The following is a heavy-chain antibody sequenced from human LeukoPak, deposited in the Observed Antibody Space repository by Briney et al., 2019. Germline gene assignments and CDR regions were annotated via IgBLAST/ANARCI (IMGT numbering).Heavy chain of an antibody. V-gene: IGHV4-61*02. CDR2: IYTSGST. Sequence: SQTLSLTCTVSGGSISSGSYYWSWIRQPAGKGLEWIGRIYTSGSTNYNPSLKSRVTMSVDTSKNQFSPKLSSVTAADTAVYYCARGGGGPHFDYWGQGTLVTVSS. CDR3: ARGGGGPHFDY. D-gene: IGHD2-15*01. CDR1: GGSISSGSYY. J-gene: IGHJ4*02.